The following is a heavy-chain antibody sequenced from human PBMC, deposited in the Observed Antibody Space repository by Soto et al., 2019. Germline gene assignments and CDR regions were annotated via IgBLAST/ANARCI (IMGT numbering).Heavy chain of an antibody. V-gene: IGHV3-21*01. J-gene: IGHJ6*02. D-gene: IGHD1-1*01. CDR3: HLWAWTVTTNYHYGAEA. CDR1: HFTFSIYT. Sequence: LRLSCAASHFTFSIYTMNWVRQAPGKGLEWVSSIVSVGDQIYYADSVKGRFTISRDSANHSLYLQMNSLRAEDTAVYYCHLWAWTVTTNYHYGAEAWGQGTTVTAP. CDR2: IVSVGDQI.